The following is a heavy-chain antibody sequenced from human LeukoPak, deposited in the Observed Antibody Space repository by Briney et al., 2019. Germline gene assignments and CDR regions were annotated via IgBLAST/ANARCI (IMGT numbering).Heavy chain of an antibody. D-gene: IGHD1-1*01. CDR3: AKKGLDSTYFDY. J-gene: IGHJ4*02. CDR1: GFTFSGSA. CDR2: ISGSGGST. V-gene: IGHV3-23*01. Sequence: GGSLRLSCAASGFTFSGSAMHWVRQAPGKGLEWVSAISGSGGSTYYADSVKGRFTISRDNSKNTLYLQMNSLRAEDTAVYYCAKKGLDSTYFDYWGQGTLVTVSS.